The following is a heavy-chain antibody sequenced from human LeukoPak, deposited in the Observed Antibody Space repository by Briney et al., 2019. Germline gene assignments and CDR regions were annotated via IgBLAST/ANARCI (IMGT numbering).Heavy chain of an antibody. D-gene: IGHD3-22*01. Sequence: ASVKVSCKASGYTFTSYGISWVRQDPGQGLEWMGWISAYNGNTNYAQKLQGRVTMTTDTSTSTAYMELRSLRSDDTAVYYCARDRGYYDSSGSFPYYYYYMDVWGKGTTVTVSS. CDR3: ARDRGYYDSSGSFPYYYYYMDV. CDR2: ISAYNGNT. J-gene: IGHJ6*03. CDR1: GYTFTSYG. V-gene: IGHV1-18*01.